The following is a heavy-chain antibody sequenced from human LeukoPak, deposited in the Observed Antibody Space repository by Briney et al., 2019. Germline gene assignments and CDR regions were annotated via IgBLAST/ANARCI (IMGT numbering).Heavy chain of an antibody. V-gene: IGHV4-4*07. Sequence: KPSETLSLTCTVSGGSISSYYWSWIRQPAGKGLEWIGRIYTSGSTNYNPSLKSRVTMSVDTSKNQFSLKLSSVTAADTAVYYCARVRAIAAAGNYVDALDIWGQGTMVTVSS. CDR3: ARVRAIAAAGNYVDALDI. D-gene: IGHD6-13*01. CDR2: IYTSGST. J-gene: IGHJ3*02. CDR1: GGSISSYY.